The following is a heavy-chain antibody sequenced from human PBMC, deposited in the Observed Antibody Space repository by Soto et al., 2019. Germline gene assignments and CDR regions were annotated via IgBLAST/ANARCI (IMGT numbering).Heavy chain of an antibody. CDR1: GGSISSYY. Sequence: PSETLSLTCTVSGGSISSYYWSWIRQPPGKGLEWIGYIYYSGSTNYNPSLKSRVTISVDTSKNQFSLKLSSVTAADTAVYYCARADIVATIAFDYWGQGTLVTVS. V-gene: IGHV4-59*01. J-gene: IGHJ4*02. D-gene: IGHD5-12*01. CDR3: ARADIVATIAFDY. CDR2: IYYSGST.